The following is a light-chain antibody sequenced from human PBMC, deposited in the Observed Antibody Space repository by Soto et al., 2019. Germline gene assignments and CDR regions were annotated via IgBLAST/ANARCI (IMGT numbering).Light chain of an antibody. CDR3: AAWDDSLSGWV. J-gene: IGLJ3*02. V-gene: IGLV1-47*01. CDR2: RNN. CDR1: SSNIGSNF. Sequence: QSVLTQPPSASRTPGQRVTISCSGSSSNIGSNFVYWYQQFPGMAPKLLIYRNNQRPSGVPDRFSGSKSGTSASLAISGLPSEDEADYYCAAWDDSLSGWVFGGGTKLTVL.